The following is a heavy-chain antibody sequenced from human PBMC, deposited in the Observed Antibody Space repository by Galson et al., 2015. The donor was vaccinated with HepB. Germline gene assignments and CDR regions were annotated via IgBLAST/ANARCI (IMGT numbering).Heavy chain of an antibody. D-gene: IGHD3-10*01. CDR2: IKQDGSEK. CDR3: ARDGHYYGSGSYYNKWVYFDY. V-gene: IGHV3-7*03. J-gene: IGHJ4*02. Sequence: SLRLSCAASGFTFSSYWMSWVRQAPGKGLEWVANIKQDGSEKYYVDSVKGRFTISRDNAKNSLYLQMNSLRAEDTAVYYCARDGHYYGSGSYYNKWVYFDYWGQGTLVTVSS. CDR1: GFTFSSYW.